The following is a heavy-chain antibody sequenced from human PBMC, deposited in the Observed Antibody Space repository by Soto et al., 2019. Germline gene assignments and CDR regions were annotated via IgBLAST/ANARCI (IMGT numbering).Heavy chain of an antibody. D-gene: IGHD2-2*01. V-gene: IGHV1-69*01. J-gene: IGHJ6*02. CDR2: IIPIFGTA. Sequence: QVQLVQSGAEVKKPGSSVKVSCKASGGTFSSYAISWVRQAPGQGLEWMGGIIPIFGTANYAQKFQGRVTLTADESTSTAYMELSSMRSEDTAVYYCARDRVGYCSITSCYSSYYYGMDVWGQGTTVTVSS. CDR1: GGTFSSYA. CDR3: ARDRVGYCSITSCYSSYYYGMDV.